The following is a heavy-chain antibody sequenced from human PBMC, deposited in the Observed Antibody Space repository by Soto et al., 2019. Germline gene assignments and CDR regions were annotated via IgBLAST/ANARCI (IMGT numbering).Heavy chain of an antibody. D-gene: IGHD4-17*01. CDR3: ARDGTTGTANYHYSMDV. CDR2: IHASSISNI. CDR1: GLTLSSYH. Sequence: GSLRLSCVASGLTLSSYHMDWVRQAPGKGLEWISYIHASSISNIYYADSVKGRFTISRDNAKNSLYLQMDSLRAGDTAVYYWARDGTTGTANYHYSMDVWGQGTTVTVSS. V-gene: IGHV3-48*03. J-gene: IGHJ6*02.